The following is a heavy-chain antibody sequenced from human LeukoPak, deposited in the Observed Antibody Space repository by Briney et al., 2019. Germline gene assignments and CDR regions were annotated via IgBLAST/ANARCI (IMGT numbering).Heavy chain of an antibody. V-gene: IGHV1-69*01. Sequence: SVKVSCKASGDTFSSYAISWVRQAPGQGLEWMGGIIPIFGTANYAQKFQGRVTITADESTSTAYMELSSLRSEDTAVYYCARVHHLAAVYDAFDIWGQGTMVTVSS. CDR3: ARVHHLAAVYDAFDI. CDR1: GDTFSSYA. J-gene: IGHJ3*02. D-gene: IGHD6-13*01. CDR2: IIPIFGTA.